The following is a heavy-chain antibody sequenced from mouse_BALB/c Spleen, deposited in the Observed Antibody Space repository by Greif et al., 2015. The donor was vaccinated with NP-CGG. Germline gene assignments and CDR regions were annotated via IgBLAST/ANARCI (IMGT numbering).Heavy chain of an antibody. Sequence: EVHLVESGGGLVQPGGSLKLSCAASGFDFSRYWMSWVRQAPGKGLEWIGEINPDSSTINYTPSLKDKFIISRDNAKNTLYLQMIKLRSEYTSLYYCARPYCNYFDYWLQGTTLTFSS. V-gene: IGHV4-1*02. CDR2: INPDSSTI. CDR1: GFDFSRYW. CDR3: ARPYCNYFDY. D-gene: IGHD5-1-1*01. J-gene: IGHJ2*01.